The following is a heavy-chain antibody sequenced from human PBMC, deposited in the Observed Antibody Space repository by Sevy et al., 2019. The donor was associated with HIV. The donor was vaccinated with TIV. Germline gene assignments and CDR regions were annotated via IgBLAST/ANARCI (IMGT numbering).Heavy chain of an antibody. Sequence: GGSLRLSCAVSGFSFDSYGTTWVRQAPGKGLEWVSAISGSGTRTYYADSVKGRFIISRDNSKNTLDLQMNSLRAEDTAIYYCAKGGGGHYDPDEIAYYFYYYNMDVWGKGTTVTVSS. V-gene: IGHV3-23*01. J-gene: IGHJ6*03. CDR2: ISGSGTRT. D-gene: IGHD3-22*01. CDR3: AKGGGGHYDPDEIAYYFYYYNMDV. CDR1: GFSFDSYG.